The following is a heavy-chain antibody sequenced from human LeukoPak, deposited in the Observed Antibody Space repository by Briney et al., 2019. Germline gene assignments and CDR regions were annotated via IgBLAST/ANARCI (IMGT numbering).Heavy chain of an antibody. D-gene: IGHD3-10*01. Sequence: SETLSLTCAVYGGSFSSYYWSWIRQPPGKGLEWIGEINHSGSTNYNPSLKSRVTISVDTSKNQFSLKLSSVTAADTAVYYCARGRIWFGELGIDYWGQGTLVTVSS. V-gene: IGHV4-34*01. J-gene: IGHJ4*02. CDR1: GGSFSSYY. CDR2: INHSGST. CDR3: ARGRIWFGELGIDY.